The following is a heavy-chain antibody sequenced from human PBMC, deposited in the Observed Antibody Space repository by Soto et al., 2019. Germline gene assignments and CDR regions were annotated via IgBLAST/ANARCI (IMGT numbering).Heavy chain of an antibody. D-gene: IGHD3-3*01. V-gene: IGHV5-10-1*01. J-gene: IGHJ5*02. CDR3: AEHRPNYDFWSGYWEANWFAP. CDR2: IDPSDSYT. CDR1: GYSFTSYW. Sequence: PGESLKISCKGSGYSFTSYWTSWVRQMPGKGLEWMGRIDPSDSYTNYSPSFQGHVTISADKSISTAYLQWSSLKASDTAMYYCAEHRPNYDFWSGYWEANWFAPWAREPWTPS.